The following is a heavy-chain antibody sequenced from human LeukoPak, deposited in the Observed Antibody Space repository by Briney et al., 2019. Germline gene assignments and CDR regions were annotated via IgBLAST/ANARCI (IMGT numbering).Heavy chain of an antibody. J-gene: IGHJ4*02. D-gene: IGHD5-12*01. V-gene: IGHV4-34*01. CDR3: ARGGGYILGYAY. CDR1: GGSFSGFY. Sequence: PSETLSLTCAVFGGSFSGFYWSWIRQPPRKGLEWIGEINDSGSTNYNPSLKSRVSISVDTSKNQFSLNLSSVTAADTAVYYCARGGGYILGYAYWGQGTQVTVSS. CDR2: INDSGST.